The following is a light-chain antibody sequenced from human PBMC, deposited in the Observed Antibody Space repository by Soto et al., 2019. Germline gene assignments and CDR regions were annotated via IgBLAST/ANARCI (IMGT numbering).Light chain of an antibody. CDR2: EGT. CDR1: SSDVGSYNL. Sequence: QSVLTQPASVSGSPGQSITISCTGTSSDVGSYNLVSWYQQHPGKAPKLMIYEGTKRPSGVSNRFSGSKSGNTASLTISGLQAGDEADYYCCSYAGSSTSVFGGGTKLTVL. V-gene: IGLV2-23*01. J-gene: IGLJ2*01. CDR3: CSYAGSSTSV.